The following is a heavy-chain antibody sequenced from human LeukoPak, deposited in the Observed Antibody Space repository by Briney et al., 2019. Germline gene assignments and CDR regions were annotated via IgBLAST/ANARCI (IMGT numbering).Heavy chain of an antibody. CDR2: INPSSGST. CDR1: GYTFTSYY. Sequence: ASVKVSCKASGYTFTSYYMHWVRQAPGQGLEWMGIINPSSGSTSYAQKFQGRVTMTRDTSTSTVHMELSSLRSEDTAVYYCAKASRDGYFDYWGQGTLVTVSS. J-gene: IGHJ4*02. CDR3: AKASRDGYFDY. D-gene: IGHD5-24*01. V-gene: IGHV1-46*01.